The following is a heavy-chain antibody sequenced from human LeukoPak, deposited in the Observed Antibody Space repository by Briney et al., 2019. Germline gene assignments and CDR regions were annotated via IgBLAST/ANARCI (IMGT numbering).Heavy chain of an antibody. CDR1: GGSISNYY. Sequence: PSETLSLTCTVSGGSISNYYWHWIRQPPGKGLEWIGRFYYSGSTNYNPSLKSRVTISVDTSKNQFSLKLSSVTAADTAVYYCARYSSSWYYFDYWGQGTLVTVSS. J-gene: IGHJ4*02. D-gene: IGHD6-13*01. CDR3: ARYSSSWYYFDY. CDR2: FYYSGST. V-gene: IGHV4-59*01.